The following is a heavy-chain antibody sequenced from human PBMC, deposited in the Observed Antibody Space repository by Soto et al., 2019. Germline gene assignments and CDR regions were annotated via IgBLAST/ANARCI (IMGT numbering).Heavy chain of an antibody. CDR2: MNPSSGYT. CDR1: GHTFTDYD. CDR3: ARFVRHQLPTIDY. D-gene: IGHD1-26*01. Sequence: ASVKVSCKASGHTFTDYDINWVRQATGQGLEWMGWMNPSSGYTGYAQKFQGRVTMTWDTSISTAYMELSSLTSADTAVYYCARFVRHQLPTIDYWGQGALVTVSS. J-gene: IGHJ4*02. V-gene: IGHV1-8*01.